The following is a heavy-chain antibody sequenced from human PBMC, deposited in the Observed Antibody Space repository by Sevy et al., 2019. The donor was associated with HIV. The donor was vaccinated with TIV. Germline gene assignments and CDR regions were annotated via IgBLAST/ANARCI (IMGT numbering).Heavy chain of an antibody. CDR3: ARDCSSATCLWGLDV. CDR1: GFPLRNYA. V-gene: IGHV3-7*03. D-gene: IGHD2-2*01. CDR2: IKRDGSEK. Sequence: GGSLRLSCAASGFPLRNYAMSWVRQAPGKGLEWVANIKRDGSEKYYVASVKGRFTISRDNAKTSLYLQMNSLRAEDTAVYYCARDCSSATCLWGLDVWGQGTTVTVSS. J-gene: IGHJ6*02.